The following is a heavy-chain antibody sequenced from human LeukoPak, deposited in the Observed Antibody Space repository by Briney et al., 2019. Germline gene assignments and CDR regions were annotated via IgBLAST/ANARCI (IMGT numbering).Heavy chain of an antibody. Sequence: EGSLRLSCAASEFPFWNYWMSWVRQAAGKGLEWVANIRHDGSEKNYVDSVKGRFTISRDNAKDLLYLQLNSLRAEDTAVYYCARDRGPYYYYYMDVWGKGTTVTVSS. J-gene: IGHJ6*03. CDR1: EFPFWNYW. CDR2: IRHDGSEK. D-gene: IGHD3-10*01. CDR3: ARDRGPYYYYYMDV. V-gene: IGHV3-7*01.